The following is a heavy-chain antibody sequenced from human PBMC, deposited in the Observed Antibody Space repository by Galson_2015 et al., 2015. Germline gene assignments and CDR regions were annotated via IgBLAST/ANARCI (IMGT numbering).Heavy chain of an antibody. J-gene: IGHJ4*02. D-gene: IGHD1-26*01. CDR2: IWSDGGNK. CDR1: GFTFSNYG. V-gene: IGHV3-33*01. Sequence: SLRLSCAASGFTFSNYGMHWVRQAPGKGLEWVAVIWSDGGNKYYADSVKGRFTISRDNSKNTLYLQMDSLRAEDTAVYYCVRVGSGTYSNLDSSGQGTLVTVSS. CDR3: VRVGSGTYSNLDS.